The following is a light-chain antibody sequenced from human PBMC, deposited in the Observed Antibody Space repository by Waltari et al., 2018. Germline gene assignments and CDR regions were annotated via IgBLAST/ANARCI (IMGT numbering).Light chain of an antibody. V-gene: IGLV2-14*03. Sequence: QSALTQPASVSGSPGQSITISCTGTSSDVGTYKFVCWYHQHPGKVPKLIIYDATVRPSGVSSRFSRSKSGNPASLTISGLHAEDEGDYYCNSYTTSGTVVFGGGTKLTVL. CDR3: NSYTTSGTVV. CDR2: DAT. CDR1: SSDVGTYKF. J-gene: IGLJ2*01.